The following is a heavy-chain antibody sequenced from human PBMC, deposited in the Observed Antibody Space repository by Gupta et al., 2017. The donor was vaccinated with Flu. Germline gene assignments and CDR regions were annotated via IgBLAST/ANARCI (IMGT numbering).Heavy chain of an antibody. CDR2: MNPNSGKK. J-gene: IGHJ6*03. Sequence: QVQLVQSGAEVKKPGASVKVSCKASGYTFTSYDINWVRQATGQGPGWMGWMNPNSGKKGYAQKGQGRVTMTRNNSITTEYMVLKKLRYEETGVYYCSRRMTDYIFFYLDAWDRGTTFHVS. CDR1: GYTFTSYD. CDR3: SRRMTDYIFFYLDA. V-gene: IGHV1-8*01.